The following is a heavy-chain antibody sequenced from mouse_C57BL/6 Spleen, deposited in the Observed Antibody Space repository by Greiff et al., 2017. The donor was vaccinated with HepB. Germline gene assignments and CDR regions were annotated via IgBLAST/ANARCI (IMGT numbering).Heavy chain of an antibody. CDR2: ISDGGSYT. V-gene: IGHV5-4*01. J-gene: IGHJ4*01. Sequence: EVKLVDSGGGLVKPGGSLKLSCAASGFTFSSYAMSWVRQTPEKRLEWVATISDGGSYTYYPDNVKGRFTISRDNAKNNLYLQMSHLKSEDTAMYYCAREGGRDYAMDYWGQGTSVTVSS. CDR1: GFTFSSYA. D-gene: IGHD3-3*01. CDR3: AREGGRDYAMDY.